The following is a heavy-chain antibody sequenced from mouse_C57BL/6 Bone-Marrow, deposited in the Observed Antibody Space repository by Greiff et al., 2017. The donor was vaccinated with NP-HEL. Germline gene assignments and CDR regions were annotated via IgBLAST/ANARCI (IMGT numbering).Heavy chain of an antibody. Sequence: EVQGVESGPELVKPGASVKISCKASGYSFTGYYMNWVKQSPEKSLEWIGEINPSTGGTTYNQKFKAKATLTVDKSSSTAYMQLKSLTSEDSAVYYCARYPSYSNAFAYWGQGTLVTVSA. D-gene: IGHD2-5*01. V-gene: IGHV1-42*01. J-gene: IGHJ3*01. CDR2: INPSTGGT. CDR3: ARYPSYSNAFAY. CDR1: GYSFTGYY.